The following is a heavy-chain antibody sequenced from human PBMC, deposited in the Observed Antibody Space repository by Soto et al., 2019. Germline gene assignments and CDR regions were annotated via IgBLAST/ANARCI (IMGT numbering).Heavy chain of an antibody. V-gene: IGHV1-69*13. J-gene: IGHJ4*02. CDR1: GGTFSSHA. D-gene: IGHD6-13*01. CDR2: IIPIFGTA. Sequence: SVKVSCKASGGTFSSHAISWVRQAPGQGLEWMGGIIPIFGTANYAQKFQGRVTITADESTSTAYMELSSLRSEDTAVYYCARAGYSSSLGGYWGQGTLVTVSS. CDR3: ARAGYSSSLGGY.